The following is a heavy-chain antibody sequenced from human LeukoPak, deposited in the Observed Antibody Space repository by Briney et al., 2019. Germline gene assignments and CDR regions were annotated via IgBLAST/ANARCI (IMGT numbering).Heavy chain of an antibody. V-gene: IGHV3-23*01. Sequence: PGGSLRLSCAASGFTFSSYAMSWVRQAPGKGLEWVSAISGSGGSTYYADSVKGRFTISRDNAKNSLYLQMNSLRAEDTAVYYCARVVPYCSSTSCYTVYWGQGTLVTVSS. CDR2: ISGSGGST. CDR1: GFTFSSYA. D-gene: IGHD2-2*02. CDR3: ARVVPYCSSTSCYTVY. J-gene: IGHJ4*02.